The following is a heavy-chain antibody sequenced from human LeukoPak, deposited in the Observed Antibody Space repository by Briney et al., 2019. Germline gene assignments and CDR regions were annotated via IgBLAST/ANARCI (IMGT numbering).Heavy chain of an antibody. Sequence: GGSLRLSCAASGFTFSSYSMNWVRQAPGKGLEWVSFISSLNSYIDHADSMKGRFTISRDNAKNSLFLQMNSLRAEDTAMYYCATGGVGATSPLFIDYWGQGTLVTVSS. J-gene: IGHJ4*02. CDR2: ISSLNSYI. D-gene: IGHD1-26*01. CDR1: GFTFSSYS. CDR3: ATGGVGATSPLFIDY. V-gene: IGHV3-21*01.